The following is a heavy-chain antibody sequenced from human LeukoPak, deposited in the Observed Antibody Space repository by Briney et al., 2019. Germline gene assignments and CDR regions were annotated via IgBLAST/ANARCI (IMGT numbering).Heavy chain of an antibody. Sequence: GGSLRLSCAASGFTFNSYSMNWVRQAPGNGLEWVSYISSSSTMSYADSVKGRFTISRDNSKNTLYLQMSSLRAEDTALYYCAKSDGHDSGWVVDHWGQGTLVTVSS. CDR3: AKSDGHDSGWVVDH. V-gene: IGHV3-48*01. D-gene: IGHD6-19*01. CDR2: ISSSSTM. J-gene: IGHJ5*02. CDR1: GFTFNSYS.